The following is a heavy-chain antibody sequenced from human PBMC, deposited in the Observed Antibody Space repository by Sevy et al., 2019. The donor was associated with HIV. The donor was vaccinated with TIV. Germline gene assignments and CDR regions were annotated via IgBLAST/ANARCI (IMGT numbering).Heavy chain of an antibody. Sequence: SVKVSCKASGGTFSNYALSWVRQAPGQGLEWMGGIIPIFGTTNFAQTFQGRVTITADESTGTANMELSSLRSADPAVYYCARTPLVRIPGATDLYFDNWGQGTLVTVSS. CDR3: ARTPLVRIPGATDLYFDN. D-gene: IGHD2-2*01. CDR2: IIPIFGTT. CDR1: GGTFSNYA. J-gene: IGHJ4*02. V-gene: IGHV1-69*13.